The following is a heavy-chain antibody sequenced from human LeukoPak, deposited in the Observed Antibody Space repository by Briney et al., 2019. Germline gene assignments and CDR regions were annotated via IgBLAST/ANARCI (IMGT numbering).Heavy chain of an antibody. V-gene: IGHV3-23*01. CDR3: AKAAGIQLWLLYFDY. J-gene: IGHJ4*02. Sequence: SXXLSCAASGFTFSSYAMSWVRQAPGKGLEWVSAISGSGGSTYYGDSVKGRFTISRDNSKNTLYLQMNSLRAEDTAVYYCAKAAGIQLWLLYFDYWGQGTLVTVSS. CDR2: ISGSGGST. CDR1: GFTFSSYA. D-gene: IGHD5-18*01.